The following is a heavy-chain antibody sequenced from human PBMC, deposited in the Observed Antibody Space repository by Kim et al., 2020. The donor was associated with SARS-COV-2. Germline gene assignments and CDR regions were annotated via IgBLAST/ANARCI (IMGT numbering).Heavy chain of an antibody. V-gene: IGHV3-30*01. J-gene: IGHJ4*02. Sequence: DAGKGRFTISRDNSKNTLYLQMNSLRAEDTAVYYCARPEVRGVIITGTTCWGQGTLVTVSS. D-gene: IGHD3-10*01. CDR3: ARPEVRGVIITGTTC.